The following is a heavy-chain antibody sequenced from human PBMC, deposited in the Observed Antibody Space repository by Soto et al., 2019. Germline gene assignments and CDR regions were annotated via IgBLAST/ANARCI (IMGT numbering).Heavy chain of an antibody. CDR1: GGSFSGYY. CDR2: INHSGST. V-gene: IGHV4-34*01. J-gene: IGHJ5*02. Sequence: SETLSLTCAVYGGSFSGYYWSWIRQPPGKGLEWIGEINHSGSTNYNPSLKSRVTISVDTSKNQFSLRLSSVTAADTAVYYCARLGPRRNWFDPWGQGTLVTVSS. CDR3: ARLGPRRNWFDP. D-gene: IGHD7-27*01.